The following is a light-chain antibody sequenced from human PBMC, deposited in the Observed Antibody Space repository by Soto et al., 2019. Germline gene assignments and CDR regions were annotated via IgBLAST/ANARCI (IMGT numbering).Light chain of an antibody. V-gene: IGKV4-1*01. Sequence: DIVMTQSPDSLAVSLGERATINCKSSQSVLYSSNNKNYLAWYQQKPGQPPKLLIYWASTRESGVPDRFSGSGSGTDFALTISSLRAEDVAVYFFQQYYSTPPAFGQGTKVQI. CDR3: QQYYSTPPA. CDR1: QSVLYSSNNKNY. CDR2: WAS. J-gene: IGKJ1*01.